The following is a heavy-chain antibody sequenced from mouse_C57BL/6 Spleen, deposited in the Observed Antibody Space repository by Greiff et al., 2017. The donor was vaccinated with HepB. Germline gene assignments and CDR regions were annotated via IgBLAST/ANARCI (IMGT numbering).Heavy chain of an antibody. Sequence: QVQLQQSGAELVKPGASVKMSCKASGYTFTTYPIEWMKQNHGKSLEWIGNFHPYNDDTKYNEKFKGKATLTVEKSSSTAYLELSRLTSDDSAVYYWARGKRIYDGYDYFDYWGQGTTLTVSS. CDR2: FHPYNDDT. CDR3: ARGKRIYDGYDYFDY. J-gene: IGHJ2*01. D-gene: IGHD2-3*01. V-gene: IGHV1-47*01. CDR1: GYTFTTYP.